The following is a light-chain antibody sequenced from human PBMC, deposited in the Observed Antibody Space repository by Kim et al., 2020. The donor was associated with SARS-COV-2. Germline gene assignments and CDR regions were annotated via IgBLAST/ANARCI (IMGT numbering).Light chain of an antibody. J-gene: IGLJ1*01. CDR1: SLRSYY. CDR2: GKN. Sequence: ALGQKVRITCQGGSLRSYYASWYQQKPGQAPVLVIYGKNNRPSGIPDRFSGASSGNTASLTITGAQAEDEADYYCNSRGSSGNHYVFGTGTKVTVL. CDR3: NSRGSSGNHYV. V-gene: IGLV3-19*01.